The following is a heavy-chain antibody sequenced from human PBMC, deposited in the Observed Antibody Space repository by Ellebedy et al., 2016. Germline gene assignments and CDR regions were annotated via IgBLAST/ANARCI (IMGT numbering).Heavy chain of an antibody. D-gene: IGHD6-19*01. V-gene: IGHV3-30*03. CDR1: GFTFSSYG. CDR2: ISYDGSNK. J-gene: IGHJ3*02. Sequence: GGSLRLSXAASGFTFSSYGMHWVRQAPGKGLEWVAVISYDGSNKYYADSVKGRFTISRDNSKNTLYLQMNSLRAEDTAVYYCARDNGYSSGWFDAFDIWGQGTMVSVSS. CDR3: ARDNGYSSGWFDAFDI.